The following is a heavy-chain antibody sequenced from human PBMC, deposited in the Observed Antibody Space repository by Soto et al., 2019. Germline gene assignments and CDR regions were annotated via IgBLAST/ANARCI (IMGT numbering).Heavy chain of an antibody. Sequence: QVQLVQSGAEVKKPGASVKVSCKASGYTFTSYYMHWVRQAPGQGLEWMGIINPSGGSTSYAQKFQGRVTMTRDTSTSTVYMELSSLRSEDTAVYYCAREAHEYYYDSSGYYYLNYWGQGTLVTVSS. J-gene: IGHJ4*02. CDR3: AREAHEYYYDSSGYYYLNY. V-gene: IGHV1-46*01. CDR2: INPSGGST. CDR1: GYTFTSYY. D-gene: IGHD3-22*01.